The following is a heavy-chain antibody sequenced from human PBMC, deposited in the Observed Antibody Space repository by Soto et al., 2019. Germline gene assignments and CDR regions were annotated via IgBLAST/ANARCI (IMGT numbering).Heavy chain of an antibody. D-gene: IGHD2-8*02. CDR3: ARWGTGAFDP. CDR1: GGSISSGGYY. V-gene: IGHV4-31*03. CDR2: IYYSGST. J-gene: IGHJ5*02. Sequence: SETLSLTCTVSGGSISSGGYYWSWIRQHPGKGLEWIGYIYYSGSTYYNPSLKSRVTISVGTSKNQFSLKLSSVTAADTAVYYCARWGTGAFDPWGQGTLVTVSS.